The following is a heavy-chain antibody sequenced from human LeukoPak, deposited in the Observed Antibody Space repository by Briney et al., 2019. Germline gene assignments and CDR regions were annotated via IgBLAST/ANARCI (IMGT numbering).Heavy chain of an antibody. CDR2: ISGSGGST. D-gene: IGHD6-6*01. V-gene: IGHV3-23*01. J-gene: IGHJ4*02. CDR1: GFTFSSYA. CDR3: AKGDLYSSSSGLHY. Sequence: PGGSLRLSCAASGFTFSSYAMSWVRQAPGKRLEWVSAISGSGGSTYYADSVKGRFTISRDNSKNTLYLQMNSLRAEDTAVYYCAKGDLYSSSSGLHYWGQGTLVTVSS.